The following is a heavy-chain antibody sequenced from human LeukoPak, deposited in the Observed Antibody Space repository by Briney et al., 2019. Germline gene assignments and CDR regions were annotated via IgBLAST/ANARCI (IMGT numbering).Heavy chain of an antibody. D-gene: IGHD2-8*01. V-gene: IGHV7-4-1*02. Sequence: ASVKVSCKASGYTFTSYAMNWVRQAPGQGLEWMGWINTNTGNPTYAQGFTGRFVFSLDTSVSTAYLQISSPKAEDTAVYYCARDLIAMVYATNPNWFDPWGQGTLVTVSS. CDR2: INTNTGNP. J-gene: IGHJ5*02. CDR1: GYTFTSYA. CDR3: ARDLIAMVYATNPNWFDP.